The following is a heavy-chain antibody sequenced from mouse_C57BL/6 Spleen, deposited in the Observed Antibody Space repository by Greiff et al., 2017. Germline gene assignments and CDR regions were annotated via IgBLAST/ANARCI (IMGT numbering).Heavy chain of an antibody. CDR3: ARYGVYAYAMDY. D-gene: IGHD1-3*01. J-gene: IGHJ4*01. CDR2: IRNKANGYTT. V-gene: IGHV7-3*01. CDR1: GFTFTDYY. Sequence: EVQGVESGGGLVQPGGSLSLSCAASGFTFTDYYMSWVRQPPGKALEWLGFIRNKANGYTTEYSASVKGRFTISRDNSQSILYLQMNALRAEDSATYYCARYGVYAYAMDYWGQGTSVTVSS.